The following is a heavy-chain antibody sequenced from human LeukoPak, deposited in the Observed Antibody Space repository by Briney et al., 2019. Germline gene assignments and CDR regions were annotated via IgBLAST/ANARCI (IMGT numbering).Heavy chain of an antibody. CDR3: ARGGYGSGSLVDY. CDR1: GFTLSSYA. CDR2: ISSNGGST. V-gene: IGHV3-64*04. Sequence: PGGSLRLSCSASGFTLSSYAMHWVRQAPGKGLEYVSAISSNGGSTSYADSMKGRFTISRDNAKNTLYLQMNSLRAEDTAVYYCARGGYGSGSLVDYWGQGTLVTASS. J-gene: IGHJ4*02. D-gene: IGHD3-10*01.